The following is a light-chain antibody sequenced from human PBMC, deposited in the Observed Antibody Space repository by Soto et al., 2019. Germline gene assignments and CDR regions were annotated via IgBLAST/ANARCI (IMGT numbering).Light chain of an antibody. J-gene: IGKJ2*01. CDR1: QSVRSSS. Sequence: EIVLTQSPGTLSLSPGEGATLSCRASQSVRSSSLAWYQQKPGQAPRLLIYAASSRATAIPDRFSGSGSGTDFTLTISRVEPEDFAVYYCQQYGSSPPYTFGQGTKLEIK. V-gene: IGKV3-20*01. CDR2: AAS. CDR3: QQYGSSPPYT.